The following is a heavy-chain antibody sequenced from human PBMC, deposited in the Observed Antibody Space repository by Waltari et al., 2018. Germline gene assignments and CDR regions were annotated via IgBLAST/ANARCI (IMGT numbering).Heavy chain of an antibody. Sequence: QVQLQESGPGLVKPSEHLSLTCTVPGGSISDYYWTWIRQAPGKGREWIGDIYNSGNTNYNPSLKSRGTISGYTSKKQFSLRLSSVTAADTALYYCVRQDDYYGSVKDVWGQGTTVIVS. CDR2: IYNSGNT. V-gene: IGHV4-59*08. CDR1: GGSISDYY. CDR3: VRQDDYYGSVKDV. D-gene: IGHD3-10*01. J-gene: IGHJ6*02.